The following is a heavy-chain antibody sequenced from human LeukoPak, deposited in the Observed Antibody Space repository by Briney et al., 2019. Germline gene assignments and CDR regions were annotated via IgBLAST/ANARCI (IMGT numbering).Heavy chain of an antibody. V-gene: IGHV1-2*02. CDR3: ARDPLYCSGGSCYNWFDP. Sequence: ASVKVSCKASGYTFTGYCIHWVRQAPGQGLEWMGWINPNSGGTNYAQKFQGRVTMTRDTSISTAYMELSRLRSDDTAVYYCARDPLYCSGGSCYNWFDPWGQGTLVTVSS. CDR2: INPNSGGT. CDR1: GYTFTGYC. J-gene: IGHJ5*02. D-gene: IGHD2-15*01.